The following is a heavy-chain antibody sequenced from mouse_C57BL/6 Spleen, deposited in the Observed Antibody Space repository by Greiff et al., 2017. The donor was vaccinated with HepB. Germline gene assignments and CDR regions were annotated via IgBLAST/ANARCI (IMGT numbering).Heavy chain of an antibody. CDR2: IDPSDSYT. J-gene: IGHJ2*01. CDR1: GYTFTSYW. V-gene: IGHV1-50*01. D-gene: IGHD2-5*01. Sequence: QVQLQQSGAELVKPGASVKLSCKASGYTFTSYWMQWVKQRPGQGLEWIGEIDPSDSYTNYNQKFKGKATLTVDTSSSTAYMQLSSLTSEDSAVYYCARENYSNPWGQGTTLTVSS. CDR3: ARENYSNP.